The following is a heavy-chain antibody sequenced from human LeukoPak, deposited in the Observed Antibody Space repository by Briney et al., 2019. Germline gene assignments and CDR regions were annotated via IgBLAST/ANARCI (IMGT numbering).Heavy chain of an antibody. CDR1: GFTVSSNS. V-gene: IGHV3-53*01. D-gene: IGHD4/OR15-4a*01. Sequence: PGGSLRLSCTVSGFTVSSNSMSWVRQAPGKGLEWVSFIYSGTTHYSDSVKGRFTISRDNSKNNLYLQMNSLRAEDTAVYYYARRAGAYSHPYDYWGQGTLVTVSS. J-gene: IGHJ4*02. CDR2: IYSGTT. CDR3: ARRAGAYSHPYDY.